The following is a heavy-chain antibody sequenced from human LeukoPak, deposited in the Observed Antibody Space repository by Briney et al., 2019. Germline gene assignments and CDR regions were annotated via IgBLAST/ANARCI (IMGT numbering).Heavy chain of an antibody. CDR1: GGSISSYY. D-gene: IGHD6-13*01. CDR3: ARAIAAAGNYFDY. V-gene: IGHV4-59*01. J-gene: IGHJ4*02. CDR2: IYYSGST. Sequence: SETLSLTCTVSGGSISSYYWSWIRRPPGKGLEWIGYIYYSGSTNYNPSLKSRVTISVDTSKNQFSLKLSSVTAADTAVYYCARAIAAAGNYFDYWGQGTLVTVSS.